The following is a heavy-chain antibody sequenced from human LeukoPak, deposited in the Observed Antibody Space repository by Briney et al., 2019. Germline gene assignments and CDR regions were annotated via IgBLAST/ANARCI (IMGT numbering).Heavy chain of an antibody. Sequence: SETLSLTCTVSGGSISGSSYYWGWIRQPPGKGLEWIGSIYYSGSTYYNPSLKSRVTISVDTSKNQFSLKLNSVTAADTAVYYCAMYCTNGVCPAGLDYWGRGTLVTVSS. CDR2: IYYSGST. CDR1: GGSISGSSYY. V-gene: IGHV4-39*01. CDR3: AMYCTNGVCPAGLDY. D-gene: IGHD2-8*01. J-gene: IGHJ4*02.